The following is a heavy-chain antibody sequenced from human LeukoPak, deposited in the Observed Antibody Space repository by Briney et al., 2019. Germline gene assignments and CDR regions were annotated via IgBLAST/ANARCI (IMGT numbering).Heavy chain of an antibody. J-gene: IGHJ6*02. CDR2: IAYDGTNI. CDR3: AREPYDISGYGMDV. CDR1: QFTFNIYP. Sequence: GGSLRLSCAASQFTFNIYPMHWVRQAPGKGLEWVATIAYDGTNIFYADSVGGRFTISRDNSKSALFLEMNSLRGEDTAVYYCAREPYDISGYGMDVWGQGTMVTVSS. D-gene: IGHD3-22*01. V-gene: IGHV3-30-3*01.